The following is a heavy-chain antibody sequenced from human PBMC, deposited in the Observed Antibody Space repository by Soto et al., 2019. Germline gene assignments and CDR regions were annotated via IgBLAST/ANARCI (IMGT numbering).Heavy chain of an antibody. CDR1: GFTFSSYG. D-gene: IGHD6-6*01. Sequence: GSLRLSCAASGFTFSSYGMHWVRQAPGKGLEWVAVISYDGSNKYYADSVKGRFTISRDNSKNTLYLQMNSLRAEDTAVYYCAKETSSSSDYYYYYGMDVWGQGTTVTVSS. CDR3: AKETSSSSDYYYYYGMDV. V-gene: IGHV3-30*18. CDR2: ISYDGSNK. J-gene: IGHJ6*02.